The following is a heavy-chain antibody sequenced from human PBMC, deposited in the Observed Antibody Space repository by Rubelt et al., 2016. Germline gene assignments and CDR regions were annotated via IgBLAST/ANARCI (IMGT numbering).Heavy chain of an antibody. CDR1: GYNFAKSR. CDR3: ARLPQNTYYFDY. Sequence: EVQLVQSGAEVKKPGESLKISCQGSGYNFAKSRIGWVRQMSGKGLEWMGIIYTGDSATRYNPSFRGKVTISADKSISTAYLQWSSLKASDTAMYYCARLPQNTYYFDYWGQGALVMVSS. J-gene: IGHJ4*02. CDR2: IYTGDSAT. V-gene: IGHV5-51*03.